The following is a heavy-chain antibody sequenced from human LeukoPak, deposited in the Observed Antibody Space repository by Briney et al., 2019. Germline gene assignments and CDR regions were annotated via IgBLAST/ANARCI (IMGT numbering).Heavy chain of an antibody. CDR2: ISGSGGST. V-gene: IGHV3-23*01. J-gene: IGHJ4*02. D-gene: IGHD6-19*01. CDR1: GFTFSRFA. CDR3: AEEEAVGVAVPFDY. Sequence: GGSLRLSCAASGFTFSRFAMSWVRQAPGKGLKWVAAISGSGGSTYYADSVKGRFTISRDYSKNTLYLQMNSLRAEDTAVYYCAEEEAVGVAVPFDYWGQGTLVTASS.